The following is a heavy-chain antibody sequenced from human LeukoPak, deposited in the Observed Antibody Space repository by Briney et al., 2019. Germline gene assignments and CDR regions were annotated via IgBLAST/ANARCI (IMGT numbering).Heavy chain of an antibody. V-gene: IGHV5-51*01. CDR3: ASPSPGVWFGELLPYY. CDR1: GYSFTSYW. CDR2: IYPGDSDT. D-gene: IGHD3-10*01. Sequence: PGESLKISCKGSGYSFTSYWIGWVRQMPGKGLEWMGIIYPGDSDTRYSPSFQGQVTISADKSISTAYLRWSSLKASDTAMYYCASPSPGVWFGELLPYYWGQGTLVTVSS. J-gene: IGHJ4*02.